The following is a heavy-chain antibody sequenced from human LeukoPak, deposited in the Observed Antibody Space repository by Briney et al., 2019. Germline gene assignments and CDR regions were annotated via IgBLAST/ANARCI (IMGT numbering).Heavy chain of an antibody. CDR3: ARDWGDYSDGDYVIGGYYYYYYYMDV. D-gene: IGHD3-16*01. V-gene: IGHV1-18*01. Sequence: GASVKVSCKASGYTFTSYGISWVRQAPGQGLEWMGWISAYNGNTNYAQKLQGRVTMTTDTSTSTAYMELRSLRSDDTAVYYCARDWGDYSDGDYVIGGYYYYYYYMDVWGKGTTVTISS. CDR1: GYTFTSYG. CDR2: ISAYNGNT. J-gene: IGHJ6*03.